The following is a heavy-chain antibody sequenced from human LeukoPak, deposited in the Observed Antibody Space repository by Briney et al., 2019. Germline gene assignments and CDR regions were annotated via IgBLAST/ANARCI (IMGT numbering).Heavy chain of an antibody. D-gene: IGHD3-3*01. CDR3: AKGGYYDFWSGYSIHNY. CDR1: GFTFSSYA. J-gene: IGHJ4*02. CDR2: ISGSGGST. Sequence: GGSLRLSCAASGFTFSSYAMSWVRQAPGKGLEWVSAISGSGGSTYYADSVKGRFTISRDNSKNTLYLQTNSLRAEDTAVYYCAKGGYYDFWSGYSIHNYWGQGTLVTVSS. V-gene: IGHV3-23*01.